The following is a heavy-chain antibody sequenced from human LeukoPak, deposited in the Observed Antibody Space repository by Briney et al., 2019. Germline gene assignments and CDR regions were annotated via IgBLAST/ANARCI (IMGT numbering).Heavy chain of an antibody. CDR1: GFAFSTSA. V-gene: IGHV3-30*03. D-gene: IGHD1-26*01. J-gene: IGHJ4*02. CDR2: ISYDGSNK. Sequence: GGSLRLSCAASGFAFSTSAMHWVRQAPGKGLEWVALISYDGSNKHYADSVKGRFSISRDNSKNTTYLQMNSLRDGDTAVYYCGSKRELGYWGQGTLVTV. CDR3: GSKRELGY.